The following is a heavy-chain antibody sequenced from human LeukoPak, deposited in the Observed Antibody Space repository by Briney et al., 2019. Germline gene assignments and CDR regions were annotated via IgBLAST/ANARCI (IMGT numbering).Heavy chain of an antibody. CDR2: IRGDGSDA. Sequence: GGSLRLSCAASGFTFSDTWMHWVRQVPGKGLVWVSRIRGDGSDARYAESVKGRFTISRDNAKNTLYLQMNSLRAEDTAVYYCAKWGIAVAGPFDYWGQGTLVTVSS. V-gene: IGHV3-74*01. CDR1: GFTFSDTW. J-gene: IGHJ4*02. D-gene: IGHD6-19*01. CDR3: AKWGIAVAGPFDY.